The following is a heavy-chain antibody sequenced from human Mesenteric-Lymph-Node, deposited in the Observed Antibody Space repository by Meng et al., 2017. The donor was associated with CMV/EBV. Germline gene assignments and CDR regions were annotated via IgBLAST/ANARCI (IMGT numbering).Heavy chain of an antibody. Sequence: GGSLKISCAASGFPFNTFSMSWVRQAPGEGLEWVSSVSSSGSFTYHADSVKGRFTISRDNAKNSLYLQMNSLRGEDTAVYYCARDSLGTVAVGDYWGQGTLVTVSS. CDR1: GFPFNTFS. D-gene: IGHD6-19*01. J-gene: IGHJ4*02. CDR2: VSSSGSFT. V-gene: IGHV3-21*06. CDR3: ARDSLGTVAVGDY.